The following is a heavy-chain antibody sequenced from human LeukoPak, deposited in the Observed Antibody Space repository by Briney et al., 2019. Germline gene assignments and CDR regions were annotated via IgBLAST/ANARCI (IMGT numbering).Heavy chain of an antibody. D-gene: IGHD3-16*02. CDR1: GFTFSSYS. J-gene: IGHJ4*02. V-gene: IGHV3-21*01. Sequence: GGSLRLSCAASGFTFSSYSMHWVRQAPGTVLEWVSSISSSSSYIYYADSVKGRFTISRDNAKNTLYLQMNSLRAEDTAVYYCARYLSYGVDYWGQGTLVTVSS. CDR2: ISSSSSYI. CDR3: ARYLSYGVDY.